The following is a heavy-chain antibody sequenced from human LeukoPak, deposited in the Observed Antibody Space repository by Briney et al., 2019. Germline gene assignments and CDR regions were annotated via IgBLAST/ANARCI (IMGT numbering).Heavy chain of an antibody. CDR2: IRFDGGNK. CDR1: GFTFSSYG. Sequence: GGSLRLTCTASGFTFSSYGMHWVRQAPGKGLEGVAVIRFDGGNKYYADSVKGRFTISRDNSKNTLYLQMNSLRGEDTAVYYCARDSSGWFDYWGQGTLVTVSS. D-gene: IGHD6-19*01. V-gene: IGHV3-33*01. CDR3: ARDSSGWFDY. J-gene: IGHJ4*02.